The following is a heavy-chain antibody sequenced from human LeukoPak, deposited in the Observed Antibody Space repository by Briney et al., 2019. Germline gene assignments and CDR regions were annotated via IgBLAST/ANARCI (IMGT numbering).Heavy chain of an antibody. D-gene: IGHD6-13*01. Sequence: GGSLRLSCAASGFTFSSYAMSWVRQAPGKGLEWVSAISGSGGSTYYADSVKGRFTISRDDSKNSLYLQMNSLRIEDTALYYCAKDRSIAAAGVDYWGQGTQVTVSS. CDR3: AKDRSIAAAGVDY. CDR2: ISGSGGST. J-gene: IGHJ4*02. V-gene: IGHV3-23*01. CDR1: GFTFSSYA.